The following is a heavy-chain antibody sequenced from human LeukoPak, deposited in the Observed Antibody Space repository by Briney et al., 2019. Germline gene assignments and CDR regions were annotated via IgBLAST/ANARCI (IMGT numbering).Heavy chain of an antibody. CDR2: FDPEDGET. D-gene: IGHD6-19*01. V-gene: IGHV1-24*01. Sequence: ASVKVSCQVSGYTLTELSMHWVRQAPGKGLEWMGGFDPEDGETIYAQKFQGRVTMTEDTSTDTAYMELSRLRSEDTAVYYCATGYSSKDWFDPWGQGTLVTVSS. CDR3: ATGYSSKDWFDP. J-gene: IGHJ5*02. CDR1: GYTLTELS.